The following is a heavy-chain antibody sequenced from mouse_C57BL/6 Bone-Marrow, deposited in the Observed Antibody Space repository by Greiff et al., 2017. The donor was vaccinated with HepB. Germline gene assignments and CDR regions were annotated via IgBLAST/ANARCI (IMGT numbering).Heavy chain of an antibody. CDR2: INPNNGGT. D-gene: IGHD1-1*01. CDR3: ARLKIYYYGSRAFDY. Sequence: EVQLQQSGPELVKPGASVKISCKASGYTFTDYYMNWVKQSHGKSLEWIGDINPNNGGTSYNQKFKGKATLTVDKSSSTAYMELRSLTSEDSAVYYCARLKIYYYGSRAFDYWGQGTTLTVSS. CDR1: GYTFTDYY. J-gene: IGHJ2*01. V-gene: IGHV1-26*01.